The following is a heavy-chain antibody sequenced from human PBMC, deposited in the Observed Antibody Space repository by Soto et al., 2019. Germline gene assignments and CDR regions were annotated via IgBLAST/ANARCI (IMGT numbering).Heavy chain of an antibody. J-gene: IGHJ6*02. CDR3: ARAKQLGPYYYYGMDV. CDR1: GGSFSGYY. CDR2: INHSGST. D-gene: IGHD6-6*01. V-gene: IGHV4-34*01. Sequence: PSETLSLTCAVYGGSFSGYYWSLIRQPPGKGLEWIGEINHSGSTNYNPSLKSRVTISVDTSKNQFSLKLSSVTAADTAVYYCARAKQLGPYYYYGMDVWGQGTTVTVSS.